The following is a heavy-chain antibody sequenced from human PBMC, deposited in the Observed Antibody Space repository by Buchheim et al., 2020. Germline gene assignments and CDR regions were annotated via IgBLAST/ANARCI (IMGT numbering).Heavy chain of an antibody. CDR2: SYYSGNT. D-gene: IGHD1-7*01. CDR3: ARGTGTTNFYY. CDR1: GGSVSNYY. V-gene: IGHV4-59*02. J-gene: IGHJ4*02. Sequence: QVQVQESGPGLVKPSETLSLTCTVSGGSVSNYYWSWIRQPPGKGLEWIGYSYYSGNTNYNPSLKSRVTISVDTSKNQFSLKLSSVTAADTAVYYCARGTGTTNFYYWGQGTL.